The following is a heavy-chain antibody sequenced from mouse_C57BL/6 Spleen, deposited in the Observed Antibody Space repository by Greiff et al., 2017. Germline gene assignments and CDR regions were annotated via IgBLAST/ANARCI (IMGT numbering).Heavy chain of an antibody. V-gene: IGHV1-82*01. CDR2: IYPGDGDT. CDR1: GYAFSSSW. J-gene: IGHJ4*01. Sequence: QVQLQQSGPELVKPGASVKISCKASGYAFSSSWMNWVKQRPGKGLEWIGRIYPGDGDTNYNGKFKGKATLTADKSSSTAYMQLSSLTSEDSAVYFCAGVYPSYYAMDYWGQGTSVTVSS. D-gene: IGHD5-1-1*01. CDR3: AGVYPSYYAMDY.